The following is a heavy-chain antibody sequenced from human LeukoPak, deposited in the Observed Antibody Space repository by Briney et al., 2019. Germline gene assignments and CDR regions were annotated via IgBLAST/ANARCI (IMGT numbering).Heavy chain of an antibody. Sequence: SQNLSLTCTVSGGSISGGSYYWSWIRQPAGKGLEWIGRIYTSGSTNYNPSLKSRVTISVDTSKNQFSLKLSSVTAADTAVYYCARARVQLWSSDAFDIWGQGTMVTVSS. CDR2: IYTSGST. CDR3: ARARVQLWSSDAFDI. V-gene: IGHV4-61*02. D-gene: IGHD5-18*01. J-gene: IGHJ3*02. CDR1: GGSISGGSYY.